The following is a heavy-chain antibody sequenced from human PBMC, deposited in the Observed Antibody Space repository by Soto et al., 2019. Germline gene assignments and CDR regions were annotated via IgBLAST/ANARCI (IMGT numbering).Heavy chain of an antibody. D-gene: IGHD3-16*01. Sequence: QVQLVQSGAEVKNPGASVKVSCKASGYTFTRYGIGWARQAPGQWLEWMGRINTYNGNTNYAQNVQGRVTLTTDTSTSTAYMELRSLRSNATAIYYCAMVDVYVTPSPQDVWGQGTTVIVSS. J-gene: IGHJ6*02. CDR1: GYTFTRYG. CDR3: AMVDVYVTPSPQDV. CDR2: INTYNGNT. V-gene: IGHV1-18*01.